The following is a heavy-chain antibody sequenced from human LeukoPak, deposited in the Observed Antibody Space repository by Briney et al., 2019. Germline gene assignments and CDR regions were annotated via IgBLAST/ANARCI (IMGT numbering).Heavy chain of an antibody. CDR2: ISAYNGNT. Sequence: APVKVSCKASGYSFTSYAINWVRQAPGQGLEWVGWISAYNGNTDYAQKVQGRVTMTTDASTSTAHMELASLTSDDTAVYYCARDPLRSTWSTYNNAMDVWGQGTTVTVS. CDR3: ARDPLRSTWSTYNNAMDV. V-gene: IGHV1-18*04. J-gene: IGHJ6*02. D-gene: IGHD6-13*01. CDR1: GYSFTSYA.